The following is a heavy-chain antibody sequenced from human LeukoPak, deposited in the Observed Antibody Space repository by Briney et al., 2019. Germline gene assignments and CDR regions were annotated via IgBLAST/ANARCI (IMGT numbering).Heavy chain of an antibody. CDR2: INHSGST. V-gene: IGHV4-34*01. D-gene: IGHD6-13*01. CDR3: ARRPGYSSSSVRRWFDP. J-gene: IGHJ5*02. CDR1: CGSFSGYY. Sequence: SERLSLTCAVYCGSFSGYYWSWSRQPPGKGLEWIGEINHSGSTNYTPSLKSRFTISGDTSKNPLSLKLSSVTAADTAVYYCARRPGYSSSSVRRWFDPWGQGTLVTVSS.